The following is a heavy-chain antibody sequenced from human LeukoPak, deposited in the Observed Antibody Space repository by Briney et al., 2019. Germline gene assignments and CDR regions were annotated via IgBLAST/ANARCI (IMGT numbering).Heavy chain of an antibody. Sequence: ASVKVSCKASGYTFTSYGISWVRQAPGQGLEWMGWISAYNGNTNYAQKLQGRVTMTTDTSTSTAYMELRSLRSDDTAVYYCARDRRIVARLYWYFDLWGRGTLVTVSS. D-gene: IGHD6-6*01. V-gene: IGHV1-18*01. J-gene: IGHJ2*01. CDR1: GYTFTSYG. CDR3: ARDRRIVARLYWYFDL. CDR2: ISAYNGNT.